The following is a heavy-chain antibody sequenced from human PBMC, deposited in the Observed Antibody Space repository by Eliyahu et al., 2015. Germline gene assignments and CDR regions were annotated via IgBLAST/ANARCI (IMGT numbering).Heavy chain of an antibody. Sequence: EVQLVESGGGLVQXGXSLRLSCXASGITFSNTWXXWIRRGPGKGLVWVARIRDDGGYTAYADAVKGRFTISRDNAKNTLYLQMNTLGADDTAIYYCATESYGSRNRYFVHWGHGTLVTVSS. CDR1: GITFSNTW. D-gene: IGHD3-10*01. CDR2: IRDDGGYT. CDR3: ATESYGSRNRYFVH. J-gene: IGHJ4*01. V-gene: IGHV3-74*01.